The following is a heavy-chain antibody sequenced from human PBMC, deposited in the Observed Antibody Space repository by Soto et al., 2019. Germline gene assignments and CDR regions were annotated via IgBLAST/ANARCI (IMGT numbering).Heavy chain of an antibody. V-gene: IGHV4-59*01. CDR2: IYYSGST. Sequence: PSETLSLTCTVSGGSISSYYWSWIRQPPGKGLEWIGYIYYSGSTNYNPSLKSRVTISVDTSKNQFSLKLSSVTAADTAVYYCARRYYYDSSGYPPFDPWGQGTLVTVS. D-gene: IGHD3-22*01. J-gene: IGHJ5*02. CDR3: ARRYYYDSSGYPPFDP. CDR1: GGSISSYY.